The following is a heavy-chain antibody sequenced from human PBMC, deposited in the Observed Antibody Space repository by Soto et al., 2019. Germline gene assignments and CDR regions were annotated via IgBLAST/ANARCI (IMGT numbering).Heavy chain of an antibody. V-gene: IGHV4-39*01. CDR3: ARGQVIYCSSTSCYLNWFDP. CDR2: IYYSGST. D-gene: IGHD2-2*01. Sequence: SETLSLTCTVSGGSISSSSYYWGWIRQPPGKGLEWIGSIYYSGSTYYNPSLKSRVTISVDTSKNQFSLKLSSVTAADTAVYYCARGQVIYCSSTSCYLNWFDPWGQGTLVTVSS. CDR1: GGSISSSSYY. J-gene: IGHJ5*02.